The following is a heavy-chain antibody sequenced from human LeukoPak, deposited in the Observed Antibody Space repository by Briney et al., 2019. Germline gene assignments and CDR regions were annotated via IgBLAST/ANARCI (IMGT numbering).Heavy chain of an antibody. J-gene: IGHJ6*02. Sequence: GGSLRLSCAASGFTLSSYEMNWVRQAPGKGLEWVSYISSSGSTIYYADSVKGRFTISRDNAKNSLYLQMNSLRAEDTAVYYCARVDSGSYYYYYGMDVWGQGTTVTVSS. CDR2: ISSSGSTI. CDR3: ARVDSGSYYYYYGMDV. V-gene: IGHV3-48*03. CDR1: GFTLSSYE. D-gene: IGHD1-26*01.